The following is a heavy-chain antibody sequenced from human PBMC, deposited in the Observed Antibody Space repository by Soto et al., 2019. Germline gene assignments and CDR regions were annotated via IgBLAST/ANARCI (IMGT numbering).Heavy chain of an antibody. V-gene: IGHV4-31*03. CDR3: ARANGGNDYYYGMDV. D-gene: IGHD2-15*01. J-gene: IGHJ6*02. CDR2: IYYSGST. Sequence: TLSLTCTVSGCSISGCSYYWVWIRQRRGKGLECIGYIYYSGSTYYNPSLKSRVTISVDTSKNQFPLKLSSVTAADTAVYYCARANGGNDYYYGMDVWGQGTTVTVSS. CDR1: GCSISGCSYY.